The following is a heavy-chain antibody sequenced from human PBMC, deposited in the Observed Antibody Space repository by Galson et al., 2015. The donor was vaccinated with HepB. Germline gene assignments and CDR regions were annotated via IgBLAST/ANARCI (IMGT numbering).Heavy chain of an antibody. Sequence: QSGAEVKKPGESLKISCKGSGYSFTSYWIGWVRQMPGKGLEWMGIIYPGDSDTRYSPSFQGQVTISADKSISTAYLQWSSLKASDTAMYYCARLPLKSRIVVVITSAFDIWGQGTMVTVSS. CDR1: GYSFTSYW. D-gene: IGHD3-22*01. J-gene: IGHJ3*02. CDR3: ARLPLKSRIVVVITSAFDI. CDR2: IYPGDSDT. V-gene: IGHV5-51*03.